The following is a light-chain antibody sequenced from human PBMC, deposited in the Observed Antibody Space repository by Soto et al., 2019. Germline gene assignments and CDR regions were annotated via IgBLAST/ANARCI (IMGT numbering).Light chain of an antibody. CDR2: DAS. Sequence: DIQMTQSPSTLSASVGDRVTITCRASQSISSWLAWYQQKPGKAPKLLIYDASSFEGGVPSRFSGSGSGTEFTLTISSLQPDDFATYYCQQYNSYSRTFGQGTKVEIK. CDR1: QSISSW. V-gene: IGKV1-5*01. J-gene: IGKJ1*01. CDR3: QQYNSYSRT.